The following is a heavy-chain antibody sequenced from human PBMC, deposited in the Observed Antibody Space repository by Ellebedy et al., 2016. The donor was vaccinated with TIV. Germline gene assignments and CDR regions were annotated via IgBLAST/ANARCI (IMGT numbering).Heavy chain of an antibody. CDR1: GFTFNNYA. V-gene: IGHV3-23*01. CDR3: EKVPDFWSGYLGYFDY. J-gene: IGHJ4*02. CDR2: ISGRSGST. D-gene: IGHD3-3*01. Sequence: GESLKISCAASGFTFNNYAMSWVRQAPGKGPEWVSVISGRSGSTYYADSVKGRFTISRDSSKNTLFLQINTLRVEDTAVYYCEKVPDFWSGYLGYFDYWGQGTLVTVSS.